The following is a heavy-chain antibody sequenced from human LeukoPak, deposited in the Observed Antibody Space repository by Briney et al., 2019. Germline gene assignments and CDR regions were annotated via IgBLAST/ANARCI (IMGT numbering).Heavy chain of an antibody. CDR1: GYTFTGYY. Sequence: GASVKVSCKASGYTFTGYYMHWVRQAPGQGLELMGWINPNSGGTNYAQKFQGRVTMTRDTSISTAYMELSRLRSDDTAVYYCARICSSTSCPYYYYYYMDVWGKGTTVTVSS. D-gene: IGHD2-2*01. V-gene: IGHV1-2*02. CDR2: INPNSGGT. J-gene: IGHJ6*03. CDR3: ARICSSTSCPYYYYYYMDV.